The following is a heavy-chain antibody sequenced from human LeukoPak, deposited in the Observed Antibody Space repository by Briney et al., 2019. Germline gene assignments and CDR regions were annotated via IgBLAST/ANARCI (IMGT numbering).Heavy chain of an antibody. CDR3: ARSPMYSSSWYGTLDY. D-gene: IGHD6-13*01. V-gene: IGHV3-21*01. CDR1: GFTFSSYS. J-gene: IGHJ4*02. CDR2: ISSSSSYI. Sequence: GGSLRLSCAASGFTFSSYSMNWVRQAPGKGLEWVSSISSSSSYIYYADSVKGRFTISRDNAKNSLYLQMNSLRAEDTAVYYCARSPMYSSSWYGTLDYWGQGTLVTVSS.